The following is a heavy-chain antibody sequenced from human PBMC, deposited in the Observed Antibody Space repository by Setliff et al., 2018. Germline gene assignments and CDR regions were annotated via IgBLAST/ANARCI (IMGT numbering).Heavy chain of an antibody. CDR2: TYDSGST. Sequence: KPSETLSLTCTVSGGPVTRTTTFWGWVRKTPGKGLEWIGSTYDSGSTYYNHSLNSRVTISEDTSKNQFSRKLSSVTASDTTVYYCARGAPGWELLSWFDPWRPGTLVTVSS. J-gene: IGHJ5*02. V-gene: IGHV4-39*07. D-gene: IGHD1-26*01. CDR3: ARGAPGWELLSWFDP. CDR1: GGPVTRTTTF.